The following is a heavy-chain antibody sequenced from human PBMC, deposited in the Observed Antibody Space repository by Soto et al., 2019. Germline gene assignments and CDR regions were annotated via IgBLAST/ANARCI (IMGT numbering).Heavy chain of an antibody. CDR1: GGSIISGGYY. J-gene: IGHJ3*02. CDR2: IYYSGST. V-gene: IGHV4-31*03. Sequence: SETLSLTCTVSGGSIISGGYYWSCIRQHPGKGLEWIGYIYYSGSTHYNPSLKSRVTISVDTSKNQFSLRLSSVTAADTAVYYCARDQDFYDSSGHDAFEIWGQGTMVTVSS. D-gene: IGHD3-22*01. CDR3: ARDQDFYDSSGHDAFEI.